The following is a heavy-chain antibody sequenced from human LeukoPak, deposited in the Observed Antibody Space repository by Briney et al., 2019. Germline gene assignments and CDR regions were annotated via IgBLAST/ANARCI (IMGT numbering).Heavy chain of an antibody. Sequence: GGSLRLSCAASGFTFSSYNMNWVRQAPGKGLEWVSYISSSGSTIYYADSVKGRFTISRDNAKNSLYLQMNSLRAEDTAVYYCARDSRSNSYGYWGQGTLVTVSS. J-gene: IGHJ4*02. CDR3: ARDSRSNSYGY. CDR2: ISSSGSTI. CDR1: GFTFSSYN. D-gene: IGHD5-18*01. V-gene: IGHV3-48*03.